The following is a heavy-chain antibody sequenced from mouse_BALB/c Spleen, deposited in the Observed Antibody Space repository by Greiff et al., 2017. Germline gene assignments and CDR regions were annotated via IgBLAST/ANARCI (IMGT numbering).Heavy chain of an antibody. CDR2: ISSGGST. CDR1: GFTFSSYA. V-gene: IGHV5-6-5*01. Sequence: VVESGGGLVKPGGSLKLSCAASGFTFSSYAMSWVRQTPEKRLEWVASISSGGSTYYPDSVKGRFTISRDNARNILYLQMSSLRSEDTAMYYCARGVSYWYFDVWGAGTTVTVSS. CDR3: ARGVSYWYFDV. J-gene: IGHJ1*01.